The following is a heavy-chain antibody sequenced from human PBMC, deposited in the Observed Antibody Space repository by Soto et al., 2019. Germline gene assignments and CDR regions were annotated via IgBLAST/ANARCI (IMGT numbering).Heavy chain of an antibody. D-gene: IGHD3-9*01. CDR1: GFAFSSCW. J-gene: IGHJ4*02. Sequence: GGSLRLSCAASGFAFSSCWMSWVRQAPGQGLEWVSNINKGGSEEYYVYSVKGRFTISIDSAKNSLYLQMNSLRAEDTAVYYCATSSDTGYIFHXWGQGTLVTVSX. V-gene: IGHV3-7*01. CDR3: ATSSDTGYIFHX. CDR2: INKGGSEE.